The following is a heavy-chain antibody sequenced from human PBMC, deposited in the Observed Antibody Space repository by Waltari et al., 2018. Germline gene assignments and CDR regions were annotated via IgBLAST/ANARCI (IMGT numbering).Heavy chain of an antibody. CDR1: GFTFSSYA. J-gene: IGHJ4*02. D-gene: IGHD5-12*01. CDR2: ISGSGGST. Sequence: EVQLLESGGGLVQPGGSLRLSCAASGFTFSSYAMSWVRQAPGKGLEWVSAISGSGGSTDYADSVKGRFTISRDKSKNTLYLQMNSLRAEDTAVYYCARVPRWLQHDYWGQGTLVTVSS. CDR3: ARVPRWLQHDY. V-gene: IGHV3-23*01.